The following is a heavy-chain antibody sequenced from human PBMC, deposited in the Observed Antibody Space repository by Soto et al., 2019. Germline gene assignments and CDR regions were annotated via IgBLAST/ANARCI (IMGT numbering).Heavy chain of an antibody. Sequence: QVQLVESGGGVVQPGRSLRLSCAASGFTFSSYGMHWVRQAPGKGLEWVAVIWYDGSNKYYADSVKGRFTISRDNSKNTLYLQMNSLRAEDTAVYYCARGRFCSGGSCYSDWYFDLWGRGTLVTVSS. CDR3: ARGRFCSGGSCYSDWYFDL. D-gene: IGHD2-15*01. CDR1: GFTFSSYG. CDR2: IWYDGSNK. V-gene: IGHV3-33*01. J-gene: IGHJ2*01.